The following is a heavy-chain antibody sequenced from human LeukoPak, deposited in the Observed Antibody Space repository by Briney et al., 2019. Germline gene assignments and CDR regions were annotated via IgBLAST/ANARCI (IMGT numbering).Heavy chain of an antibody. Sequence: ASVKVSCKASGYTFTGYYMHWVRQAPGQGLEWMGWINPNSGGTNYAQKFQGRVTMTRDTSTSTAYMELSSLRSEDTAVYYCARENRYFDWSRAFDIWGQGTMVTVSS. CDR1: GYTFTGYY. V-gene: IGHV1-2*02. CDR3: ARENRYFDWSRAFDI. CDR2: INPNSGGT. D-gene: IGHD3-9*01. J-gene: IGHJ3*02.